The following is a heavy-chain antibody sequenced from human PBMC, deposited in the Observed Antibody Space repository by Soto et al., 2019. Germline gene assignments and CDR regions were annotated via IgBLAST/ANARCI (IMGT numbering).Heavy chain of an antibody. V-gene: IGHV4-59*08. CDR3: ASTTITIFGVVPIFDY. CDR1: GGSISSYY. D-gene: IGHD3-3*01. Sequence: SETLSLTCTVSGGSISSYYWSWIRQPPGKGLEWIGYIYYSGSTNYNPSLKSRVTISVDTSKNQFSLKLSSVTAADTAVYYCASTTITIFGVVPIFDYWGQGTLVTVS. CDR2: IYYSGST. J-gene: IGHJ4*02.